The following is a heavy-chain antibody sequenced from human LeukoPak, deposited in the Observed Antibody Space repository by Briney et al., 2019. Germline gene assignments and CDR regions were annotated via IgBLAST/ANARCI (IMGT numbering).Heavy chain of an antibody. J-gene: IGHJ4*02. CDR1: GFTFSSYA. CDR3: AKDICSSTSCYTFDY. D-gene: IGHD2-2*02. Sequence: PGGSLRLSCAASGFTFSSYAMSWVRQAPGKGLEWVSAISSSGGSTYYADSVKGRFTISRDNSKNTLYLQMNSLRAEDTAVYYCAKDICSSTSCYTFDYWGQGTLVTVSS. V-gene: IGHV3-23*01. CDR2: ISSSGGST.